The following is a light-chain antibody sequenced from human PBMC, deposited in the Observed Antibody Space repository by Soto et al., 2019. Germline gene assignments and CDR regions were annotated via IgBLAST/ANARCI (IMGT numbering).Light chain of an antibody. Sequence: DIQMTQSPSSLSASVEYRVIITCRASQSISNHLNWYQQKPGKVPKLLIFAASSLQSGVPSSFSGSRSGPDFPLTISSLQPEDFATYYCQQSYSSPPTFGQGTTVDIK. CDR3: QQSYSSPPT. CDR1: QSISNH. V-gene: IGKV1-39*01. J-gene: IGKJ1*01. CDR2: AAS.